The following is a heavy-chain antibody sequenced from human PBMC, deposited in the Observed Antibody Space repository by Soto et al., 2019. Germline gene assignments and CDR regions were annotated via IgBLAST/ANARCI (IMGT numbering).Heavy chain of an antibody. Sequence: ASVKVSCKASGYTFTSYAMHWVRQAPGQRLEWMGWINAGNGNTKYSQKFQGRVTITRDTSASTAYMELSSLGSEDTAVYYCARGRITGTTYDYYFDYWGQGTLVTVSS. CDR3: ARGRITGTTYDYYFDY. V-gene: IGHV1-3*01. CDR2: INAGNGNT. CDR1: GYTFTSYA. D-gene: IGHD1-7*01. J-gene: IGHJ4*02.